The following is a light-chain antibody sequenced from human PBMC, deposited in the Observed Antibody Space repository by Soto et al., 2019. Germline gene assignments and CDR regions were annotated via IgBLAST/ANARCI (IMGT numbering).Light chain of an antibody. CDR3: QQRSNFFPIT. V-gene: IGKV3-11*01. J-gene: IGKJ5*01. Sequence: EIVLTQSPATLSLSPGERATLSCRASQSVSSYLAWYQQKPGQAPRLLIYDASNRATGIPARFSGSGSGTDFTLTISSLEPEDFAVYYCQQRSNFFPITFGQGTRLEIK. CDR2: DAS. CDR1: QSVSSY.